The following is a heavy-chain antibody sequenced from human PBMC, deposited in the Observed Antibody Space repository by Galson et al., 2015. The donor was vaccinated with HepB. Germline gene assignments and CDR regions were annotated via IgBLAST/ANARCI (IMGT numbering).Heavy chain of an antibody. CDR3: AKDTIGYCSGGSCSYGMDV. D-gene: IGHD2-15*01. Sequence: SLRLSCAASGFTFSSYGMHWVRQAPGKGLEWVAVISYDGSNKYYADSVKGRFTISRDNSKNTLYLQMNSLRAEDTAVYYCAKDTIGYCSGGSCSYGMDVWGQGTTVTVSS. CDR2: ISYDGSNK. CDR1: GFTFSSYG. J-gene: IGHJ6*02. V-gene: IGHV3-30*18.